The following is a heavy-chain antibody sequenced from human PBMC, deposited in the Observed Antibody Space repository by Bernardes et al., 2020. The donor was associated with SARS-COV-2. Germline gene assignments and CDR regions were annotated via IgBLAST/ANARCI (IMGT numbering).Heavy chain of an antibody. CDR1: GFTFSSYS. V-gene: IGHV3-21*01. D-gene: IGHD6-13*01. Sequence: GSLRLSCAASGFTFSSYSMNWVRQAPGKGLEWVSSISSSSSYIYYADSVKGRFTISRDNAKNSLYLQMNSLRAEDTAVYYCARGLYSSSWTEDYYYYGMDVWGQGTTVTVSS. CDR2: ISSSSSYI. J-gene: IGHJ6*02. CDR3: ARGLYSSSWTEDYYYYGMDV.